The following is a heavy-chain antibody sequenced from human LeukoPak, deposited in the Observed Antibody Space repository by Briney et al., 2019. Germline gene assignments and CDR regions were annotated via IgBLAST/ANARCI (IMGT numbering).Heavy chain of an antibody. CDR1: GYTFTSYG. D-gene: IGHD3-10*01. CDR3: ARDQVTTMVRGVILH. J-gene: IGHJ4*02. V-gene: IGHV1-18*01. Sequence: ASVKVSCKASGYTFTSYGISWGRQAPGQGLEWMGWISAYNGNTNYAQKLQGRVTMTTDTSTSTAYMELRSLRSDDTAVYYCARDQVTTMVRGVILHWGQGTLVTVSS. CDR2: ISAYNGNT.